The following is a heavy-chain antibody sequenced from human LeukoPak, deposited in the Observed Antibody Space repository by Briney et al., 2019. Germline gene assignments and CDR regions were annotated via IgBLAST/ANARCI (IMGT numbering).Heavy chain of an antibody. CDR3: ATVTSAYDGSPFDY. CDR1: GYTFTDYY. CDR2: VDPEDGET. Sequence: ASVKISCKVSGYTFTDYYMHWVQQAPGKGLEWMGLVDPEDGETIYAEKFQGRVTITADTSTDTAYMELSSLRSEDTAVYYCATVTSAYDGSPFDYWGQGTPVTVSS. J-gene: IGHJ4*02. V-gene: IGHV1-69-2*01. D-gene: IGHD5-24*01.